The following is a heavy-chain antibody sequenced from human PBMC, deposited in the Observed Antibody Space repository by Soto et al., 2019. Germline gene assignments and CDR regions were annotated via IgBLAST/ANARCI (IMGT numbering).Heavy chain of an antibody. Sequence: GESLKISCAASGFTFSSYDMHWVRQATGKGLEWVSAIGTAGDTYYPGSVKGRFTISRENAKNSLYLQMNSLRAEDTAVYYCARGSKYSSSWTAFDWGQGTLVTVSS. CDR2: IGTAGDT. J-gene: IGHJ4*02. V-gene: IGHV3-13*01. D-gene: IGHD6-13*01. CDR3: ARGSKYSSSWTAFD. CDR1: GFTFSSYD.